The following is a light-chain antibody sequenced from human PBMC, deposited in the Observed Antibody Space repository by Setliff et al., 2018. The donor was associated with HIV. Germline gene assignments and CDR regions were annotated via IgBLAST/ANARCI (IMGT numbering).Light chain of an antibody. Sequence: SVLTQPASVSGSPGQSITTSCTGTSSDVGGYNYVSWYQQHPGKAPKLIIYEVRNRPSGVSNRFSGSKSGNTASLTISGLQAEDEGDYYCSSYAITNTLPFGTGTKVTVL. CDR2: EVR. CDR1: SSDVGGYNY. V-gene: IGLV2-14*01. J-gene: IGLJ1*01. CDR3: SSYAITNTLP.